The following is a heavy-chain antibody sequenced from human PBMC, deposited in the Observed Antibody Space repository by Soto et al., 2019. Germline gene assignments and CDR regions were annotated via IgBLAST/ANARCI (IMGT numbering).Heavy chain of an antibody. D-gene: IGHD6-13*01. V-gene: IGHV3-7*01. J-gene: IGHJ6*02. CDR2: IKQDGSEK. Sequence: GGSLRLSCAASGFTFSSYSMNWVRQAPGKGLEWVANIKQDGSEKYYVDSVKGRFTISRDNAKNSLYLQMNSLRAEDTAVYYCARDWGLAAAGAYYYYGMDVWGQGTTVTVSS. CDR3: ARDWGLAAAGAYYYYGMDV. CDR1: GFTFSSYS.